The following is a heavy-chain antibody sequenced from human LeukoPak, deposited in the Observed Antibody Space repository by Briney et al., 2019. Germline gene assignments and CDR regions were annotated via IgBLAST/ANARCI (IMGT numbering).Heavy chain of an antibody. Sequence: PGRSLRLSCAASGFTFDDYAMHWVRQAPGKGLEWVSGISWNSGSIGYADSVKGRFTISRDNAKNSLYLQMNSLRAEDTALYCCAKVPSGSYRPGYSDYWGQGTLVTVSS. CDR2: ISWNSGSI. CDR1: GFTFDDYA. D-gene: IGHD1-26*01. J-gene: IGHJ4*02. CDR3: AKVPSGSYRPGYSDY. V-gene: IGHV3-9*01.